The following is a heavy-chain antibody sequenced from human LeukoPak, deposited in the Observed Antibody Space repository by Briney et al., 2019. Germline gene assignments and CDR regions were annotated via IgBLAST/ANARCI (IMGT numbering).Heavy chain of an antibody. CDR2: IRYDGSNR. CDR1: GFTFSSNG. D-gene: IGHD3-10*01. J-gene: IGHJ4*02. Sequence: PGGSLRLSCAASGFTFSSNGMHWVRQAPGKGLEWVTFIRYDGSNRYYADSVKGRFTISRDNSKDTLHLQMNSLRPEDTAVYYCAKDLHPYASGSYYPFDYWGQGTLVTVSS. CDR3: AKDLHPYASGSYYPFDY. V-gene: IGHV3-30*02.